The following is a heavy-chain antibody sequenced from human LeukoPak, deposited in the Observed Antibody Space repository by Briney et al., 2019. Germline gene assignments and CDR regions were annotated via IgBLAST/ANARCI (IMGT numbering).Heavy chain of an antibody. Sequence: ASVKVSCKASEYTFTDYYMRWVRQAPGQGLEWMGWINPNSGDTNYAQKLQGRVTMTRDPSISTAYMALTRPRSDDTAVYYCARDAWLVGTTNLYYFDYWGQGTLVTVSS. CDR3: ARDAWLVGTTNLYYFDY. J-gene: IGHJ4*02. D-gene: IGHD1-26*01. CDR2: INPNSGDT. V-gene: IGHV1-2*02. CDR1: EYTFTDYY.